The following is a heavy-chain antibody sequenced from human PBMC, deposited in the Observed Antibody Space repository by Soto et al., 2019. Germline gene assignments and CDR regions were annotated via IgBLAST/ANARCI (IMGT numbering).Heavy chain of an antibody. CDR1: GGTFSSYA. CDR3: ATHPMATITYYSGMDV. V-gene: IGHV1-69*12. D-gene: IGHD5-12*01. Sequence: QVQLVQSGAEVKKPGSSVKVSCKASGGTFSSYAISWVRQAPGQGLEWMGGIIPIFGPANYAQKFQGRVTITADESTRTAYMERSSLRSEDTAVYYCATHPMATITYYSGMDVWGQGTTVTVSS. J-gene: IGHJ6*02. CDR2: IIPIFGPA.